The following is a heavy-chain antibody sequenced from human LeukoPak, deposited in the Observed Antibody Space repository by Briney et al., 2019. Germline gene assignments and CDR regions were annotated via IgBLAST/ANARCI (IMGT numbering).Heavy chain of an antibody. CDR3: ARLGTAMVIISY. CDR1: GGSISSSSYY. CDR2: IYYSGST. D-gene: IGHD5-18*01. V-gene: IGHV4-39*01. J-gene: IGHJ4*02. Sequence: SETLSLTCTVSGGSISSSSYYWGWIRQPPGKGPEWIGSIYYSGSTYYNPSLKSRVTISVDTSKNQFSLKLSSVTAADTAVYYCARLGTAMVIISYWGQGTLVTVSS.